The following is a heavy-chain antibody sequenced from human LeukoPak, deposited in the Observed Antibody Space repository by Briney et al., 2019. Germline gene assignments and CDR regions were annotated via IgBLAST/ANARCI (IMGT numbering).Heavy chain of an antibody. D-gene: IGHD4-17*01. CDR2: MSSDGIKT. CDR1: GFTFRTSG. CDR3: ATPRGTVTTGAVY. V-gene: IGHV3-30*04. J-gene: IGHJ4*02. Sequence: GESLKISCATSGFTFRTSGVHWVRQAPGKGLEWVALMSSDGIKTYYADSVKGRFTISRDNSKNTLYLQMNNLRAEDTAVYYCATPRGTVTTGAVYWGQGTLVTVSS.